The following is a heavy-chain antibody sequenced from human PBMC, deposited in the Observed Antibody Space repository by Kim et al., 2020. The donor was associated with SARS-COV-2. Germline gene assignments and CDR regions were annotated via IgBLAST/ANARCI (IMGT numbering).Heavy chain of an antibody. J-gene: IGHJ6*02. V-gene: IGHV3-13*01. Sequence: GGSLRLSCAASGFTFSSYDMHWVRQATGKGLEWVSAIGTAGDTYYPGSAKGRFTISRENAKNSLYLQMNSLRAGETAVYYCARMYTYYYDRSGYYGGMDVWGQGTTVTVSS. CDR2: IGTAGDT. CDR3: ARMYTYYYDRSGYYGGMDV. D-gene: IGHD3-22*01. CDR1: GFTFSSYD.